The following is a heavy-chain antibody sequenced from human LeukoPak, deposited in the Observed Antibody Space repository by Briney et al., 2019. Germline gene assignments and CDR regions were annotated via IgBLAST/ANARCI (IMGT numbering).Heavy chain of an antibody. V-gene: IGHV1-2*02. Sequence: GASVKVSCKASGYTFTGYYMHWVRQAPGQGLEWMGWINPNSGGTNYAQKFQGRVTMTRDTSISTAYMELSRLRSDDTAVYYCARGPGNVDIVATIVDYWGQGTLVTVSS. J-gene: IGHJ4*02. CDR1: GYTFTGYY. CDR3: ARGPGNVDIVATIVDY. D-gene: IGHD5-12*01. CDR2: INPNSGGT.